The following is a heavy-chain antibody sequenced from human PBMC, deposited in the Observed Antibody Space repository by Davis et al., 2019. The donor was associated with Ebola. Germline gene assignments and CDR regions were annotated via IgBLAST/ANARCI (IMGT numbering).Heavy chain of an antibody. CDR1: GGSISSSNW. J-gene: IGHJ6*03. CDR3: ARGGGLGYCSSTSCYSPVPYYYYYYMDV. Sequence: PSETLSLTCAVSGGSISSSNWWSWVRQPPGKGLEWIGEIYHSGSTNYNPSLKSRVTISVDKSKNQFSLKLSSVTAADTAVYYCARGGGLGYCSSTSCYSPVPYYYYYYMDVWGKGTTVTVSS. D-gene: IGHD2-2*01. V-gene: IGHV4-4*02. CDR2: IYHSGST.